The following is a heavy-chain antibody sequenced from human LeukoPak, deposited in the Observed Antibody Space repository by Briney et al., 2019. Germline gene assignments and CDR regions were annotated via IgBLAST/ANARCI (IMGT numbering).Heavy chain of an antibody. D-gene: IGHD3-22*01. CDR3: ARDYYDSSGYYADY. Sequence: SETLSLTCTVSGGSISSYYWSWIRQPAGKGLEWIGRIYTSGSTNYNPSLKSRVTMSVDTSKNQFSLKLSSVTAADAAVYYSARDYYDSSGYYADYWGQGTLVTVSS. CDR1: GGSISSYY. CDR2: IYTSGST. V-gene: IGHV4-4*07. J-gene: IGHJ4*02.